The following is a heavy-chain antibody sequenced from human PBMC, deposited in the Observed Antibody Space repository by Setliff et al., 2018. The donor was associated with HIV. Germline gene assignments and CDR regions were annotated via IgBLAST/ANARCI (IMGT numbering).Heavy chain of an antibody. D-gene: IGHD3-22*01. CDR3: ARDKGRPHHFDNNGYYRSDTFDI. CDR1: GYSISNGYY. CDR2: IYQTGSI. Sequence: SETLSLTCSVSGYSISNGYYWGWFRQSPGKGLEWIATIYQTGSIYYNPSLQNRVTLLLDMSKNQFSLRLSSATAADTAIYYCARDKGRPHHFDNNGYYRSDTFDIWGHGTMVTVSS. J-gene: IGHJ3*02. V-gene: IGHV4-38-2*02.